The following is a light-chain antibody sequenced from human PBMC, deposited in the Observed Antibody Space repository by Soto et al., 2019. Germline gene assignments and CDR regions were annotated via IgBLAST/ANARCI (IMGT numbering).Light chain of an antibody. CDR1: TSDVGGDKF. V-gene: IGLV2-14*01. Sequence: QSALTQPASVSGPPGQSITITCTGTTSDVGGDKFVSWYQHHPGKAPKLMIYEVTNRPPGVSDRFSGSKSGNTASLTISGLQAEDEADYYCSSYANNHYVFGTGTKVTVL. J-gene: IGLJ1*01. CDR2: EVT. CDR3: SSYANNHYV.